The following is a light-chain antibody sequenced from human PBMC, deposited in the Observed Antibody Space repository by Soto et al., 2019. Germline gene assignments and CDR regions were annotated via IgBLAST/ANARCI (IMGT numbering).Light chain of an antibody. CDR3: QQYNTFWT. CDR1: QSVTSSY. Sequence: EIVLTQSPGTLSLSPGERVTLSCRASQSVTSSYLAWYQQKPGQAPRLLIYSASSRATGIPDRFSGSGSGTDFTLTIRRLEPEDFATYYCQQYNTFWTFGQGTRLEIK. V-gene: IGKV3-20*01. J-gene: IGKJ5*01. CDR2: SAS.